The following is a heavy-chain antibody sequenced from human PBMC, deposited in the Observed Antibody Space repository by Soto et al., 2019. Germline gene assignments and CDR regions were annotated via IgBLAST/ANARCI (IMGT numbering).Heavy chain of an antibody. V-gene: IGHV3-23*01. J-gene: IGHJ4*02. CDR1: GFTFSTYA. CDR3: AKDPPRMTSGYFFEY. D-gene: IGHD1-1*01. Sequence: EVQLLESGGKLVQPGGSLTLSCAASGFTFSTYAMAWGRQAPGKGLEWVLGVSASGLNTDYADPVKGRFYISRDNSKNTVSLPMNGLRAEDTALYYCAKDPPRMTSGYFFEYWGQGTPVTVSS. CDR2: VSASGLNT.